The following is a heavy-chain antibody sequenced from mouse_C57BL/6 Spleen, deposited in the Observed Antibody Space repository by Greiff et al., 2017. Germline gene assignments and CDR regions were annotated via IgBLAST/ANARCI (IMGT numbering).Heavy chain of an antibody. CDR1: GYTFTSYG. Sequence: VQLQQSGAELARPGASVKLSCKASGYTFTSYGISWVKQRTGQGLEWIGEIYPRSGNTYYNEKFKGKATLTADKSSSTAYMELRSLTSEDSAVYFCARRDDGYYVWYFDVWGTGTTVTVSS. CDR3: ARRDDGYYVWYFDV. J-gene: IGHJ1*03. V-gene: IGHV1-81*01. D-gene: IGHD2-3*01. CDR2: IYPRSGNT.